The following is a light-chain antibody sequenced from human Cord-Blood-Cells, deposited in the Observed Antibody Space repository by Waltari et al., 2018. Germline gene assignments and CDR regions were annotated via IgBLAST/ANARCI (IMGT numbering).Light chain of an antibody. CDR2: DVS. CDR3: SSYTSSSTYV. J-gene: IGLJ1*01. CDR1: SSDVGGYNY. Sequence: QSALTQPASVSGSPGQSITNSCTGTSSDVGGYNYVYWYQHHPGKAPKLMIYDVSNRPSGVSNRFSGSKSGNTASLTISGLQAEDEADYYCSSYTSSSTYVFGTGTKVTVL. V-gene: IGLV2-14*03.